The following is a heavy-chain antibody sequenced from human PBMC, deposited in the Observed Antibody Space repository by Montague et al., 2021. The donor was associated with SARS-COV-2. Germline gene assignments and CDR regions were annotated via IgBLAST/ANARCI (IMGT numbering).Heavy chain of an antibody. CDR3: SRSLDPSGTYYLPY. D-gene: IGHD3-10*01. J-gene: IGHJ4*02. Sequence: SETLSLTCSVSGGSIGSDYWSWLRQPPGKGLEWIGHIHYSGSNTYSHSFKSRVTISIDTPKNQFSLKLSSVTAADTAVDYCSRSLDPSGTYYLPYWGQGTLVTVSS. V-gene: IGHV4-59*01. CDR2: IHYSGSN. CDR1: GGSIGSDY.